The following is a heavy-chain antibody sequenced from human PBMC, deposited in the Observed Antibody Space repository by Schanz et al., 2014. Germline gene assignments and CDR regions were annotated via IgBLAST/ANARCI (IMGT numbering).Heavy chain of an antibody. CDR1: GFTFSSHW. Sequence: EVQLVQSGGGLVQPGGSLRLSCAASGFTFSSHWMHWVRQDPGKGLVWVARINSVGSITDYADSVTGRFTISRDNAKNTLYLQMNTLRAEDTAVYYCARKMKLGVYGGKGHDSLDIWGQGTMVTASA. D-gene: IGHD4-17*01. CDR2: INSVGSIT. V-gene: IGHV3-74*01. J-gene: IGHJ3*02. CDR3: ARKMKLGVYGGKGHDSLDI.